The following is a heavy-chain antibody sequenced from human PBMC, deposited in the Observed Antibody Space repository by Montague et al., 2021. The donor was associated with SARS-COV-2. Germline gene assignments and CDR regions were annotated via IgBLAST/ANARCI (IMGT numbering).Heavy chain of an antibody. D-gene: IGHD4-17*01. CDR1: GGSVSRISSH. V-gene: IGHV4-39*01. J-gene: IGHJ4*02. CDR3: ARLYGSSFDY. CDR2: FYYAGGT. Sequence: SETLSLTCTVSGGSVSRISSHWGWIRQPPGKGLEYIGSFYYAGGTQYNPSLKSRVTISVDTSSDQFSLKMTSVTAADTAVYFCARLYGSSFDYWGQGTLVTVSS.